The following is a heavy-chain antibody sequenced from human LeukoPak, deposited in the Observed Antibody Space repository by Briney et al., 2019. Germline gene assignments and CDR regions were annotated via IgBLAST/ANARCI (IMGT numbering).Heavy chain of an antibody. J-gene: IGHJ6*02. D-gene: IGHD2-15*01. Sequence: GGSLRLSCAASGFTFTSLWMSWVRQAPGKGLEWVSSISGSGNRTYYADSVKGRFTISRDNSKNTLFLQMNSLRAEDTAVYYCAKNLYCGGGSCYPSALGMDVWGQGTTVTVSS. V-gene: IGHV3-23*01. CDR3: AKNLYCGGGSCYPSALGMDV. CDR2: ISGSGNRT. CDR1: GFTFTSLW.